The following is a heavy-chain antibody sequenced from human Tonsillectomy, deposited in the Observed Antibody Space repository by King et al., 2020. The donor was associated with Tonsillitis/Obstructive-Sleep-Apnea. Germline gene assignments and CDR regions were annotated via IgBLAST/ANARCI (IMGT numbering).Heavy chain of an antibody. CDR2: INPSGGST. V-gene: IGHV1-46*01. CDR1: GYTFTSYY. Sequence: EQLVQSGAEVKKPGASVKVSCKASGYTFTSYYMHWVRQAPGQGLEWMGIINPSGGSTSYAQKFQGRVTMTRDTSTSTVYMELSSLRSEDTAVYYCARDHVHTYYDILTGPYYFDYWGQGTLVTVSA. CDR3: ARDHVHTYYDILTGPYYFDY. D-gene: IGHD3-9*01. J-gene: IGHJ4*02.